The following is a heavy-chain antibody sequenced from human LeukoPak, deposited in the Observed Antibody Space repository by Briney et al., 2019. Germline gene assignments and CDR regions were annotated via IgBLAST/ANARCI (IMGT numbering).Heavy chain of an antibody. J-gene: IGHJ5*02. D-gene: IGHD1-1*01. CDR2: IYTSGST. Sequence: TSSETLSLTCTVSGGSISSYYWSWIRQPAGKGLGWIGRIYTSGSTNYNPSLKSRVTMSVDTSKNQFSLKLSSVTAADTAVYCCARVELNWNFDPWGQGTLVTVSS. CDR1: GGSISSYY. CDR3: ARVELNWNFDP. V-gene: IGHV4-4*07.